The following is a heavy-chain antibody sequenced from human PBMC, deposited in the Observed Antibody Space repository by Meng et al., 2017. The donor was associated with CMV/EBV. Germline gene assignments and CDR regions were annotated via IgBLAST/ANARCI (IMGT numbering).Heavy chain of an antibody. V-gene: IGHV2-70*20. D-gene: IGHD4-11*01. CDR1: WFSLSTSGMC. CDR3: ARIHSNYGPYGMDV. CDR2: IDWDDDK. J-gene: IGHJ6*02. Sequence: SGPTLVKPPQTLTLTCTFSWFSLSTSGMCVSWVRQPPGKALEWLALIDWDDDKYYSTSLKTRLTIFKDTSKNQVVLTMTNMDPVDTATYYCARIHSNYGPYGMDVWGQGTTVTVSS.